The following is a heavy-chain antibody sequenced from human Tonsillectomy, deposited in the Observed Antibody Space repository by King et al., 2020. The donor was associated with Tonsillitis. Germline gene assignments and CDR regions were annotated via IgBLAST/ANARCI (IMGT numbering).Heavy chain of an antibody. D-gene: IGHD3-16*01. CDR1: GVSINVYY. J-gene: IGHJ4*02. CDR3: AKDPGGGAPDS. CDR2: VYSGGNT. V-gene: IGHV4-4*07. Sequence: QMQLQESGPGLVKPSETLSLTCTVSGVSINVYYWNWLRQPAGKGLEWSGRVYSGGNTNYNPALKSRVAMSMDTSTNQFSLRLTSVTAADTARYFCAKDPGGGAPDSWGQGILVTVSS.